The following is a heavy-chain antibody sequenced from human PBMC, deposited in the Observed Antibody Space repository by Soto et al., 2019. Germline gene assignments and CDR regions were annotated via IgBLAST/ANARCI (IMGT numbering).Heavy chain of an antibody. CDR2: VYNSGST. V-gene: IGHV4-59*01. CDR1: GGSISSNY. Sequence: SETLSLTCSVSGGSISSNYWTWIRQPPGEGLEWIGYVYNSGSTNYNPSLKSRVTISEDTSKSQFSLKVHSMTAADTAVYYCARYRREAVAGYTPDHWGQGISVTVSS. CDR3: ARYRREAVAGYTPDH. D-gene: IGHD6-13*01. J-gene: IGHJ5*02.